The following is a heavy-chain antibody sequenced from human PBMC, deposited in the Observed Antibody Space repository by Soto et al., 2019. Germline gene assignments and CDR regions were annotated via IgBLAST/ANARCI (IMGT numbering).Heavy chain of an antibody. J-gene: IGHJ4*02. V-gene: IGHV4-59*01. Sequence: QVQLQESGPGLVKPSETLSLTYTVSGGSISSYYWSWIRQPPGKGLEWIGYIYYSGSTNYNPSLKRRVTISVDTSKNQFSLKLTSVTAADTAVYYCARRYGGNFDYWGQGTLVTVSS. CDR2: IYYSGST. CDR3: ARRYGGNFDY. CDR1: GGSISSYY. D-gene: IGHD1-26*01.